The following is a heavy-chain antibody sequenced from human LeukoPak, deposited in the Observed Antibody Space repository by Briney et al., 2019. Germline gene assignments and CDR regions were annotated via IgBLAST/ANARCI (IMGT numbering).Heavy chain of an antibody. CDR3: ACLGGWGVINFDY. J-gene: IGHJ4*02. D-gene: IGHD3-10*01. V-gene: IGHV4-34*01. CDR2: INHSGST. CDR1: GGSFSGYY. Sequence: SETLSLTCAVYGGSFSGYYWSWIRQPPGKGLEWIGEINHSGSTNYNPSLKSRVTISVDTSKNQFSLKLSSVTAADTAVYYCACLGGWGVINFDYWGQGTLVTVSS.